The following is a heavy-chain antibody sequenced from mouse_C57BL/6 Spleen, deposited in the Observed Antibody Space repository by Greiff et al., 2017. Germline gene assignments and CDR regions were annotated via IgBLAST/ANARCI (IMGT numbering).Heavy chain of an antibody. CDR3: TRSLYDYDGYYYAMDY. J-gene: IGHJ4*01. D-gene: IGHD2-4*01. Sequence: VHVKQSGTVLARPGASVKMSCKTSGYTFTSYWMHWVKQRPGQGLEWIGAIYPGNSDTSYNQKFKGKAKLTAVTSASTAYMELSSLTNEDSAVYYCTRSLYDYDGYYYAMDYWGQGTSVTVSS. CDR2: IYPGNSDT. V-gene: IGHV1-5*01. CDR1: GYTFTSYW.